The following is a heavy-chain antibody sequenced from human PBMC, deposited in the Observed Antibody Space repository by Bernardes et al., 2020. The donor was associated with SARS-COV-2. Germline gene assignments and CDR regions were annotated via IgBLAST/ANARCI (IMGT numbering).Heavy chain of an antibody. CDR2: ISYEGSKK. CDR1: GFTFNNFG. Sequence: GGSLRLSCAASGFTFNNFGMHWVRQAPGRGLEWVAVISYEGSKKYYADSLEGRFTISKDNSKNTVYLQINNLRSEDTSIYYCAKVQAIFWIRPYNSGMDVWGKGTTVTVSS. D-gene: IGHD5-18*01. V-gene: IGHV3-30*18. CDR3: AKVQAIFWIRPYNSGMDV. J-gene: IGHJ6*04.